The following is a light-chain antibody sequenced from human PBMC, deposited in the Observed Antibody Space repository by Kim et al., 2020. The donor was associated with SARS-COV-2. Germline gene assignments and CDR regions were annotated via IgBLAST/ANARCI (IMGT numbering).Light chain of an antibody. V-gene: IGKV4-1*01. CDR3: QHYYTTPWT. CDR2: SAS. Sequence: DIVMTQSPDSLAVSLGERATINCKSSQSVLSSSRDKNFLAWFQQKPGQPPKLLIYSASTREFGVPDRFSVSGSGTDFTLTISSLQAEDGAVYDCQHYYTTPWTFGQGTKVDIK. J-gene: IGKJ1*01. CDR1: QSVLSSSRDKNF.